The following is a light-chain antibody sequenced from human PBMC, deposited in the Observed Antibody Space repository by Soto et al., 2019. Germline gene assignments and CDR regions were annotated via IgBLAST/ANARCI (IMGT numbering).Light chain of an antibody. CDR1: SSNIGAGYD. CDR2: GNS. J-gene: IGLJ2*01. Sequence: QSALTQPPSVSGAPGQRVTISCTGSSSNIGAGYDVHWYQQLPGTAPKLLIYGNSNRPSGVPDRFSGSKSGTSASLAITGLQAEDEADDYCQSYDSSLSGSRVFGGGTQLTVL. CDR3: QSYDSSLSGSRV. V-gene: IGLV1-40*01.